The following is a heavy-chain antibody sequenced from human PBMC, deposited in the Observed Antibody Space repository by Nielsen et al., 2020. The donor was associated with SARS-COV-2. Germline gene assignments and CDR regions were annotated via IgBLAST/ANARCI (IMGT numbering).Heavy chain of an antibody. J-gene: IGHJ3*02. CDR3: ARVIPGAVSGAFDI. CDR1: GYTFTSYY. CDR2: INPSGGST. V-gene: IGHV1-46*01. Sequence: ASVKVSCKASGYTFTSYYMHWVRQAPAQGLEWMGIINPSGGSTSYAQKFQGRVTITADESTSTAYMELSSLRSEDTAVYYCARVIPGAVSGAFDIWGQGTMVTVSS. D-gene: IGHD3-10*01.